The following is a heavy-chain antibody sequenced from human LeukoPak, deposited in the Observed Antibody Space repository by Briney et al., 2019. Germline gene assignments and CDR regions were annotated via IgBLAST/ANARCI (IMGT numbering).Heavy chain of an antibody. D-gene: IGHD3-10*01. J-gene: IGHJ4*02. V-gene: IGHV4-59*01. CDR2: IYYSGST. CDR1: GGSINNYY. CDR3: ARYYYVSGSYYFDY. Sequence: PSETLSLTCTVSGGSINNYYWSWIRQPPGKGLEWIGYIYYSGSTNYNPSLKSRLTISVDTYKNQFSLKLSSVTAADTAVYYCARYYYVSGSYYFDYWGQGTLVTASS.